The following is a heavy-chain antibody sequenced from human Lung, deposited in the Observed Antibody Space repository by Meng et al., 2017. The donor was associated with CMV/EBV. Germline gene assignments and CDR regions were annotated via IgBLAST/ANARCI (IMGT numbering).Heavy chain of an antibody. Sequence: GSLRLXCTVSGGSISSYYWTWIRQPPGKGLEWIGYIYYSGSTNYNPSLESRVTISVDTSKNQFSLKLSSVTAADTAVYYCAGGGYSSSWLYYYYGMDVWXQRTTVTVSS. V-gene: IGHV4-59*01. D-gene: IGHD6-13*01. CDR3: AGGGYSSSWLYYYYGMDV. CDR2: IYYSGST. J-gene: IGHJ6*02. CDR1: GGSISSYY.